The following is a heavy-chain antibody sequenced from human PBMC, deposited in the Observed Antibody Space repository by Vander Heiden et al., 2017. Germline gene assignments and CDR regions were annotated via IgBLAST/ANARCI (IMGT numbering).Heavy chain of an antibody. J-gene: IGHJ2*01. D-gene: IGHD3-22*01. CDR2: IYRGEDK. Sequence: QITLKESGPTLVKPTQTLMLTCTFSGLSRSTSGVGVGGIRQPQGKALEWLALIYRGEDKRYSPSLKSWLTMTKDNAKNQVVLKMTNMDAVDRATYCGAHLTRIVETDAWYLELWGSGTLVTV. V-gene: IGHV2-5*02. CDR3: AHLTRIVETDAWYLEL. CDR1: GLSRSTSGVG.